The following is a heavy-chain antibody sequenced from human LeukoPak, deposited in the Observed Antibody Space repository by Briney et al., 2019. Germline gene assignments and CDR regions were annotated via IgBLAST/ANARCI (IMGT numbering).Heavy chain of an antibody. CDR3: ARDAGHLFDH. CDR1: GASMSGNF. Sequence: PSETLSLTCNVSGASMSGNFWTWIRQPPGKGLEWIGYIHHSGSAFYSPSLKSRVTISLDTSKAQYSLILKSVTAADTAVYYCARDAGHLFDHWGQGTLITVSS. J-gene: IGHJ4*02. V-gene: IGHV4-59*01. CDR2: IHHSGSA.